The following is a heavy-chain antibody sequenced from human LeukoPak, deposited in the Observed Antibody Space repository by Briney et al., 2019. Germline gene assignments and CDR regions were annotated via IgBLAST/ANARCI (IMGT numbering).Heavy chain of an antibody. V-gene: IGHV1-18*01. D-gene: IGHD2-2*01. J-gene: IGHJ5*02. CDR1: GYTFTSYG. CDR2: ISAYNGNT. Sequence: GASVKVSYKASGYTFTSYGISWVRQAPGQGLEWMGWISAYNGNTNCAQKLQGRVTMTTDTSTSTAYMELRSLRSDDTAVYYCARDQCSSTSCSLGWFDPWGQGTLVTVSS. CDR3: ARDQCSSTSCSLGWFDP.